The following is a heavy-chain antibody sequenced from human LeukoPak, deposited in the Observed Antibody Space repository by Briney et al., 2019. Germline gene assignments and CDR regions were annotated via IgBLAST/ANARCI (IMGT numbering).Heavy chain of an antibody. Sequence: ASVTVSCKASGGIFSSYVITWVRQAPGQGLEWMGWINPNSGGTNYAQKFQGRVTMTRDTSISTAYMELSRLRSDDTAVYYCARAHYYDSSGYYYPFGYWGQGTLVTVSS. V-gene: IGHV1-2*02. D-gene: IGHD3-22*01. CDR3: ARAHYYDSSGYYYPFGY. J-gene: IGHJ4*02. CDR2: INPNSGGT. CDR1: GGIFSSYV.